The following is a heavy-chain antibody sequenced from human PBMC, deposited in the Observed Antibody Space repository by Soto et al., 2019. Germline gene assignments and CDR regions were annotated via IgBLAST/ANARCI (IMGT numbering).Heavy chain of an antibody. Sequence: EVQLLESGGGLVQPGGSLRISCAASGFTFSIYSMTWVRQAPGKGLEWVSTISGSGGSTYYTDSVKGRFTISRNNSKXXXXXXXXXXRAEDTXVYXCAKDWTSIWGQGTMVTVSS. V-gene: IGHV3-23*01. CDR2: ISGSGGST. CDR1: GFTFSIYS. J-gene: IGHJ3*02. CDR3: AKDWTSI. D-gene: IGHD3-3*01.